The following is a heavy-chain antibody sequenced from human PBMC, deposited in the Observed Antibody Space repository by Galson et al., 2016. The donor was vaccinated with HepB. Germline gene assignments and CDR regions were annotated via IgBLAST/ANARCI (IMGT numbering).Heavy chain of an antibody. CDR3: ATDSSRQTSYDYYYGMDV. V-gene: IGHV1-46*01. D-gene: IGHD2-2*01. J-gene: IGHJ6*02. CDR2: INPSGGSR. Sequence: SVKVSCKASGYTFTSYYIHWVRQAPGQGLEWMGIINPSGGSRRYAQKLQGRVTMTRDTSTSTVYMELSSLRFEDTAVYYCATDSSRQTSYDYYYGMDVWGPGTTVTVS. CDR1: GYTFTSYY.